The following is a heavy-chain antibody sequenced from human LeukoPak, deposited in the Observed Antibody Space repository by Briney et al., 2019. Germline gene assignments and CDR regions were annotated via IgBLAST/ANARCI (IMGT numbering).Heavy chain of an antibody. J-gene: IGHJ6*02. Sequence: GGSLRLSCAASGFTFSSYEMNWVRQAPGKGLEWVSYISSSGSTIYYADSVKGRFTISRDNAKNSLYLQMNSLRAEDTAVYYCARDRCDFWSGPRHYYYGMDVWGQGTTVTVSS. V-gene: IGHV3-48*03. CDR1: GFTFSSYE. D-gene: IGHD3-3*01. CDR2: ISSSGSTI. CDR3: ARDRCDFWSGPRHYYYGMDV.